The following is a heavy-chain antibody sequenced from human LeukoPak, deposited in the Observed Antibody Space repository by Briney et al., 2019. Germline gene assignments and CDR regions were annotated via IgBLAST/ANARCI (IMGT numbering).Heavy chain of an antibody. J-gene: IGHJ4*02. D-gene: IGHD1-14*01. CDR1: GFTFSDYY. V-gene: IGHV3-11*06. CDR3: AIDGRGGIREAGIG. CDR2: ISSSSGYT. Sequence: GGSLRLSCAASGFTFSDYYMSWIRQAPGRGLEWVSYISSSSGYTNYADSVKGRFTISRDNAKNSLYLQMNSLRAEDTAMYYCAIDGRGGIREAGIGWGQGTPVTVSS.